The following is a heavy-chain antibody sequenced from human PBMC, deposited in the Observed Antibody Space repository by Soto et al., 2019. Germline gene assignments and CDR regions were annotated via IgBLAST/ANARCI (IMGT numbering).Heavy chain of an antibody. Sequence: GGALRLSCAASGFTFSGYGMHWVGQAPGKGLEWVAVIWYDGSNKYFADSVKGRFTISRDNSKNTLYLQMSSLRAEDTAVYYCARDVLIVSVAGTVGIDYWGQGTLVTVSS. D-gene: IGHD6-19*01. CDR1: GFTFSGYG. CDR3: ARDVLIVSVAGTVGIDY. CDR2: IWYDGSNK. V-gene: IGHV3-33*01. J-gene: IGHJ4*02.